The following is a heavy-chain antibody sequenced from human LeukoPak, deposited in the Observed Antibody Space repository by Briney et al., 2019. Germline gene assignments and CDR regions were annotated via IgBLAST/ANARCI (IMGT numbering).Heavy chain of an antibody. D-gene: IGHD6-19*01. J-gene: IGHJ4*02. Sequence: GRSLRLSCAASGFTFRSYGMHWVRQAPGKGREWVAVISYDGSNKYYADSVKGRFTISRDNSKSTLYLQMNSLRAEETAVYYCVGSGWYFDYWGQGTLVTVSS. V-gene: IGHV3-30*03. CDR1: GFTFRSYG. CDR3: VGSGWYFDY. CDR2: ISYDGSNK.